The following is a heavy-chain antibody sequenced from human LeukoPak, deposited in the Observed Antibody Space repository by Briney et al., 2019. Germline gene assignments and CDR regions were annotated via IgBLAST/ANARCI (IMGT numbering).Heavy chain of an antibody. CDR3: AKAMSTDHYDSRGFYRVDFDS. Sequence: QPGGSLRLSCAASGFTFSTYAMSWVRQAPGKGLEWVSALTNSGGSGVCTYYADSVKGRFIISRDNSKSTLYLQLSSLRAEDTAVYYCAKAMSTDHYDSRGFYRVDFDSWGQGTLVTVSS. CDR2: LTNSGGSGVCT. V-gene: IGHV3-23*01. CDR1: GFTFSTYA. D-gene: IGHD3-22*01. J-gene: IGHJ4*02.